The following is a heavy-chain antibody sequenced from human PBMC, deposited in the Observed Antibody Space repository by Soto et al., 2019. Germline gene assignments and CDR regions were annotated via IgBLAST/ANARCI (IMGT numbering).Heavy chain of an antibody. CDR2: FDPEDGER. CDR1: GYTLTELS. Sequence: GASVKVSCKVSGYTLTELSMHWVRQAHGKGNEWMGGFDPEDGERIYAQKFQGRVTMTEDTSTDTAYMELSSLRSEDTAVYYCATPSRIFGVVSNFDYWGQGTLVTVSS. V-gene: IGHV1-24*01. D-gene: IGHD3-3*02. J-gene: IGHJ4*02. CDR3: ATPSRIFGVVSNFDY.